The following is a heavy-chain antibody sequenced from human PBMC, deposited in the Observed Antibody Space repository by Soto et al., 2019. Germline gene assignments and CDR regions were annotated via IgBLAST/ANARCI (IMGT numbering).Heavy chain of an antibody. Sequence: EVQLLESGGGLVQPGGSLRLSCAASGFTFSSYAMSWVRQAPGKGLEWVSAISGSGGSTYYADSVKGRFTISRDNSKNTLSLQLTSLRAEDTAVYYCARILYSYGTDYWGQGTLVTVSS. CDR3: ARILYSYGTDY. J-gene: IGHJ4*02. V-gene: IGHV3-23*01. CDR2: ISGSGGST. CDR1: GFTFSSYA. D-gene: IGHD5-18*01.